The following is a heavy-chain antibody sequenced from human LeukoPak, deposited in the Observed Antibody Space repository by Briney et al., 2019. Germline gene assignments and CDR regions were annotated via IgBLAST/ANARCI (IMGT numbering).Heavy chain of an antibody. V-gene: IGHV3-7*03. Sequence: PGGSPILSCVASGFIFSNYWLRWVRQAPGKGLEWVANMKQDGREKYLVASVKGRFTISRDNAKNSVYLQMNRLTDEDTAVYYGAKDQGNCDWLLFKGVTLAHWGQGTLVTVSS. CDR2: MKQDGREK. J-gene: IGHJ4*02. CDR3: AKDQGNCDWLLFKGVTLAH. CDR1: GFIFSNYW. D-gene: IGHD3-9*01.